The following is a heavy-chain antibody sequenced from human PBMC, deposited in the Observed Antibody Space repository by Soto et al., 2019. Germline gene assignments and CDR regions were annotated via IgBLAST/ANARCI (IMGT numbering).Heavy chain of an antibody. D-gene: IGHD3-22*01. Sequence: PVGSLRLSCAASGFTFSSYAMSWVRQAPGKGLEWVSAISGSGGSTYYADSVKGRFTISRDNSKNTLYLQMNSLRAEDTAVYYCAKVEPWYYYDSSGYYRGPYFDYWAREPWSPSPQ. CDR2: ISGSGGST. CDR1: GFTFSSYA. J-gene: IGHJ4*02. V-gene: IGHV3-23*01. CDR3: AKVEPWYYYDSSGYYRGPYFDY.